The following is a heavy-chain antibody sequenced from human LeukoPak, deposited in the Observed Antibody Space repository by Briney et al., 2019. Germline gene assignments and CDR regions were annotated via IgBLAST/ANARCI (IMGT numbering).Heavy chain of an antibody. CDR1: GVSFSGYY. Sequence: SETLALTCAVYGVSFSGYYWRWIRQPPGKGLEWIGEINHSGSTNYNPSLKSRVPISVDTSNNQFFLKLSAVTAADTAVYYCARVRLLYERGCGYWGQGTLVTVSS. CDR2: INHSGST. CDR3: ARVRLLYERGCGY. V-gene: IGHV4-34*01. D-gene: IGHD2-2*02. J-gene: IGHJ4*02.